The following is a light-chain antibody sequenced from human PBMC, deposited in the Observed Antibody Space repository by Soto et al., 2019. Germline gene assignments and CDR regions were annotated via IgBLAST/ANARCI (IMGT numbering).Light chain of an antibody. J-gene: IGLJ2*01. CDR1: KSDVANYNY. CDR3: SSYTSTSTVI. V-gene: IGLV2-14*03. Sequence: QSALTQPASVSGSPGQSITISCTGTKSDVANYNYVSWYQHHSGKAPQLMIYDVSYRPSGISNRFSGSKSGKTASLTISGLQAEDEADYYCSSYTSTSTVIFGGGTKLTVL. CDR2: DVS.